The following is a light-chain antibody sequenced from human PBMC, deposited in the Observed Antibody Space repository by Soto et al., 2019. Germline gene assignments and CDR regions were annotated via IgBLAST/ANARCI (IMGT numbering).Light chain of an antibody. CDR1: QSVLYSSNNKNY. J-gene: IGKJ2*01. CDR3: QQYYSTLRT. V-gene: IGKV4-1*01. Sequence: DIVMTQSPDSLAVSLGERATINCKSSQSVLYSSNNKNYLAWYQQKPGQPPKLLIYWASTRESGVPVRFSGSGSGTDFTLTISSLQAEDVAVYYCQQYYSTLRTFGQGTKLEIK. CDR2: WAS.